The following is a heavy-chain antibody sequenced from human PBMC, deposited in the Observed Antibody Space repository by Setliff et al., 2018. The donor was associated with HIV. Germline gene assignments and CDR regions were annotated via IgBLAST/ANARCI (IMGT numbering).Heavy chain of an antibody. Sequence: PSETLSLTCRVSGMSISGYYWTWMRQPPGKGLEWVAYISYSGNTNYHPALRSRLTITRDTSKNQVSLQLRSVTAEDAAIYFCARDAELPGPPVHDAFDLWGPGTMVTVSS. CDR3: ARDAELPGPPVHDAFDL. CDR1: GMSISGYY. J-gene: IGHJ3*01. CDR2: ISYSGNT. V-gene: IGHV4-59*01. D-gene: IGHD1-1*01.